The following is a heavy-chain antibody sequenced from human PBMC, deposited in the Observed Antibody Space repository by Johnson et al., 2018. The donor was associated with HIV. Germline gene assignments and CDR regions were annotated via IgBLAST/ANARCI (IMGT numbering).Heavy chain of an antibody. V-gene: IGHV3-64*01. D-gene: IGHD5-18*01. J-gene: IGHJ3*02. CDR2: ISSNGGST. CDR3: ARELQLWFSAFDI. Sequence: VQLVESGGGLVQPGGSLRLSCAASGFTFSSYAMHWVRQAPGKGLDYVSAISSNGGSTYYANSVKGRFTISRDNSKNTLYLQMGSLRAEDMAVYYCARELQLWFSAFDIWGQGTVVTVSS. CDR1: GFTFSSYA.